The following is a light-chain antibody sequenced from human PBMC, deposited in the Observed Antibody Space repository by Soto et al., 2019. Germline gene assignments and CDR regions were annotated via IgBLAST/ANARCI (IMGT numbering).Light chain of an antibody. CDR1: QGISNY. CDR2: AAS. CDR3: QKYTIVPP. Sequence: DIQMTQSPSSLSASVGDRVTITCRASQGISNYLAWYQQIPGKVPKLLISAASTLQSGVPSRFSGSGSGTDFTLTISSLQPEDVATFYCQKYTIVPPFGGGTRGEIK. V-gene: IGKV1-27*01. J-gene: IGKJ4*01.